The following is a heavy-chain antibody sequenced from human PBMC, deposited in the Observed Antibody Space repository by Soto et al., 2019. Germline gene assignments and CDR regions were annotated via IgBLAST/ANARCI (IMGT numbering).Heavy chain of an antibody. J-gene: IGHJ3*02. D-gene: IGHD3-10*01. CDR1: GYTFTSYG. V-gene: IGHV1-18*01. Sequence: QVQLVQSGAEVKKPGASVKVSCKASGYTFTSYGISWVRQAPGQGLEWMGWISAYNGNTNYAQKLQGRVTMTTDTSTSTAYMELRRVRSDDTAVYYCARAPITMVRGVMGAFDIWGQGTMVTVSS. CDR2: ISAYNGNT. CDR3: ARAPITMVRGVMGAFDI.